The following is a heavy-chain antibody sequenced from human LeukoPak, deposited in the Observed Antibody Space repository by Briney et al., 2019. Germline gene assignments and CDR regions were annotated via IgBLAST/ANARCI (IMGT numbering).Heavy chain of an antibody. CDR1: GGTFSSYA. V-gene: IGHV1-69*13. J-gene: IGHJ4*02. CDR3: ASSSGDYDSSGYYYSQDY. D-gene: IGHD3-22*01. CDR2: IIPIFGTA. Sequence: ASVKVSCKASGGTFSSYAISWVRQAPGQGLEWMGGIIPIFGTANYAQKFQGRVTITADESTSTAYMELSSLRSEDTAVYYCASSSGDYDSSGYYYSQDYWGQGTLVTVSS.